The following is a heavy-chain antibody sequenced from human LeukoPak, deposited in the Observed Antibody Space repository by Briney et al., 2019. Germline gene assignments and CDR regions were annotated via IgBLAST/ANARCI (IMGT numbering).Heavy chain of an antibody. V-gene: IGHV4-61*07. CDR3: ARQDLNRGDTAFDY. Sequence: LQCLWWLHQYGSTKYNPSLKSRVTVSLDTSENQFSLNFSSVTAADTAVYYCARQDLNRGDTAFDYWGQGTLVTVSS. CDR2: LHQYGST. J-gene: IGHJ4*02. D-gene: IGHD3-10*01.